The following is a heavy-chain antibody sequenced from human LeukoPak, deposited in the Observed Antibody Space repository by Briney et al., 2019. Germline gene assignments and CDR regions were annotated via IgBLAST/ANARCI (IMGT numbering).Heavy chain of an antibody. Sequence: TGGSLRLSCAASGFTFSSYAMSWVRQAPGKGLEWVSAISGSGGSTYYADSVKGRFTISRDNAKNSLYLQMNSLRAEDTAVYYCARAYDFWSGPGGYWGQGTLVTASS. CDR1: GFTFSSYA. V-gene: IGHV3-23*01. D-gene: IGHD3-3*01. J-gene: IGHJ4*02. CDR2: ISGSGGST. CDR3: ARAYDFWSGPGGY.